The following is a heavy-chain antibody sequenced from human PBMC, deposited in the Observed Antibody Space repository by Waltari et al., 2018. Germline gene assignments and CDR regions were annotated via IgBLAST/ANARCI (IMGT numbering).Heavy chain of an antibody. CDR3: ARGIDSSGYPFDY. Sequence: QVQLVESGGGVVQPGRSLRLSCAASGFTFSSYGMHWVRLAPGKGLEGVAVLWDDGSNKYYADSVKGRFTISRDKSKNTLYLQMNSLRSEDTAVYYCARGIDSSGYPFDYWGQGTLVTVSS. D-gene: IGHD3-22*01. CDR2: LWDDGSNK. J-gene: IGHJ4*02. CDR1: GFTFSSYG. V-gene: IGHV3-33*01.